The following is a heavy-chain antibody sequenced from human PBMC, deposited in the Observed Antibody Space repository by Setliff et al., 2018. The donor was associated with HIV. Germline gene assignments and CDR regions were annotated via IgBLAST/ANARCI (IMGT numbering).Heavy chain of an antibody. V-gene: IGHV4-61*02. J-gene: IGHJ6*03. Sequence: LSLTCTVSGGSINSGSYYWSWIRQPAGKGLEWIGRIYTSGSTNYNPSLKSRVTISVDTSKNQFSLKLNSVTAADTAVYYCTRVLGLPYYYMDVWGKGTTVTVSS. D-gene: IGHD3-16*01. CDR2: IYTSGST. CDR1: GGSINSGSYY. CDR3: TRVLGLPYYYMDV.